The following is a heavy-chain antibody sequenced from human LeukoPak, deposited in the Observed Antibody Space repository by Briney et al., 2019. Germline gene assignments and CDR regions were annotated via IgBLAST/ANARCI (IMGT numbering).Heavy chain of an antibody. CDR2: IYYSGST. D-gene: IGHD6-13*01. J-gene: IGHJ3*02. V-gene: IGHV4-59*08. CDR1: GGSFSGYY. CDR3: ASHPQQSAFDI. Sequence: SETLSLTCAVYGGSFSGYYWSWIRQPPGKGLEWIGYIYYSGSTNYNPSLKSRVTISVDTSKNQFSLKLSSVTAADTAVYYCASHPQQSAFDIWGQGTMVTVSS.